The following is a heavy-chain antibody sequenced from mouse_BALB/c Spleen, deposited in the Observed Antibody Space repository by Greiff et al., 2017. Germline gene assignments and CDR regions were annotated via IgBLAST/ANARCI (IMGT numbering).Heavy chain of an antibody. CDR3: AREDDGYYWYFDV. V-gene: IGHV5-6-5*01. J-gene: IGHJ1*01. D-gene: IGHD2-3*01. CDR2: ISSGGST. CDR1: GFTFSSYA. Sequence: EVKVEESGGGLVKPGGSLKLSCAASGFTFSSYAMSWVRQTPEKRLEWVASISSGGSTYYPDSVKGRFTISRDNARNILYLQMSSLRSEDTAMYYCAREDDGYYWYFDVWGAGTTVTVSS.